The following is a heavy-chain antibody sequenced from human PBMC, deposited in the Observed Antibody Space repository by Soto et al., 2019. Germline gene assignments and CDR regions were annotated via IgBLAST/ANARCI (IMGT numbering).Heavy chain of an antibody. J-gene: IGHJ5*02. D-gene: IGHD3-10*01. CDR2: IYHTGSS. V-gene: IGHV4-39*03. Sequence: HLQLQESGPGLVKPSETLSLTCTVSNDSISNPIYYWGWIRQPPGKGLEWIGSIYHTGSSYYNPSLPGRVPLSHDKFQDQFSLKPDSVAAAGSGYYFLGGRTSLASVQLFVGEISNHNWFDPWSQGTLVTVSS. CDR1: NDSISNPIYY. CDR3: GGRTSLASVQLFVGEISNHNWFDP.